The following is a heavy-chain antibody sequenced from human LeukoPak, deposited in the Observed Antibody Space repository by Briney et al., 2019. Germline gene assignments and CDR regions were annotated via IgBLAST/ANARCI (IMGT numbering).Heavy chain of an antibody. CDR2: ISYDGTNK. V-gene: IGHV3-30*03. J-gene: IGHJ3*02. Sequence: GGSLRLSCAASGFTFSSYGMHWVRQAPGKGLDWVAVISYDGTNKLYADSVKGRFTISRDNSKNTLYLQMNSLRVEDTAMYYCARDSSTSIFSLNAFDIWGQGTMVTVSS. CDR1: GFTFSSYG. D-gene: IGHD2-2*01. CDR3: ARDSSTSIFSLNAFDI.